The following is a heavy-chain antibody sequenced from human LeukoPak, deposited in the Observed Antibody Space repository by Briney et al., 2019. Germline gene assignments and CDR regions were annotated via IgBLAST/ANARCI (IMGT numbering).Heavy chain of an antibody. D-gene: IGHD4/OR15-4a*01. Sequence: GGSLRLSCAASGFTFSNAWMSWVRQAPGKGLEWVSSISSSSTYIYYADSMKGRFTISRDNAKNSLYLQMNSLRAEDTAVYYCARPASGSSLTTSDFWGQGTLVTVSS. V-gene: IGHV3-21*01. J-gene: IGHJ4*02. CDR3: ARPASGSSLTTSDF. CDR2: ISSSSTYI. CDR1: GFTFSNAW.